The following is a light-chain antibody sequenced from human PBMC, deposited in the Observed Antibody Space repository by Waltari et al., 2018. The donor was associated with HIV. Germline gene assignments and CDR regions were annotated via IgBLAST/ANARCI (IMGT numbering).Light chain of an antibody. CDR2: EVS. CDR3: CAEAGSSTFVV. J-gene: IGLJ2*01. Sequence: QSALTQPASVSGSPGQSITISCTGTSSDVGSYYLVSWYQQHPGKAPKLMIYEVSKWPSGVSNRVPGSKSGNTAALTISGLQAEDEADYDCCAEAGSSTFVVCGGGTKLTVL. CDR1: SSDVGSYYL. V-gene: IGLV2-23*02.